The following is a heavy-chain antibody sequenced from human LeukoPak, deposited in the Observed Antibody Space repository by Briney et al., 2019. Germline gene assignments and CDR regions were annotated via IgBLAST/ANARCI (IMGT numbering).Heavy chain of an antibody. Sequence: SETLSLTCTVSGYSISSGYYWGWLRHPPGKGLEWSGSIYHSGGTYYNPSLKSRVTISVDTSKNQFSLKLSSVTAADTAVYYCASTLHVHTGMVPIDYWGQGTLVTVSS. CDR2: IYHSGGT. CDR3: ASTLHVHTGMVPIDY. V-gene: IGHV4-38-2*02. CDR1: GYSISSGYY. J-gene: IGHJ4*02. D-gene: IGHD5-18*01.